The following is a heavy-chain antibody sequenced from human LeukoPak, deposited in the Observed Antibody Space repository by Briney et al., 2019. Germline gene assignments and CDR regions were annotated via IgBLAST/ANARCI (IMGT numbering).Heavy chain of an antibody. D-gene: IGHD3-22*01. J-gene: IGHJ4*02. CDR2: IYTSGST. CDR1: GDSISSYY. CDR3: ARGILRDYYDSSGFYHRGGVGY. Sequence: PSETLSLTCTVSGDSISSYYWSWIRQPAGKGLEWIGRIYTSGSTNYNPSLKSRVTMSVDTSKNQFSLKLSSVTAADTAVYFCARGILRDYYDSSGFYHRGGVGYWGQGTLVTVSS. V-gene: IGHV4-4*07.